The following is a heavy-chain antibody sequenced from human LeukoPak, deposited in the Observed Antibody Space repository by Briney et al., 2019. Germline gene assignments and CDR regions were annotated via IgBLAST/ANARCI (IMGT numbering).Heavy chain of an antibody. J-gene: IGHJ4*02. CDR3: ARTGRKRVFDY. CDR1: GGSISSSSYY. Sequence: SETLSLTCTVSGGSISSSSYYWGWIRQPPGKGLEWIGSIYYSGSTYYDPSLKSRVTISVDTSKNQFSLKLSSVTAADTAVYYCARTGRKRVFDYWGQGTLVTVSS. CDR2: IYYSGST. V-gene: IGHV4-39*07.